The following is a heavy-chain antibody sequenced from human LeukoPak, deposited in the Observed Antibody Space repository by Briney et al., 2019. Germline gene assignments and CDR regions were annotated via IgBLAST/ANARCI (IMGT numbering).Heavy chain of an antibody. CDR1: GFTFSNYG. Sequence: GGSLRLSCAASGFTFSNYGMSWLRQAPGKGLEWLSAITGSGDDAYYADSVHCRFTMSRDNSKSTLYLQMNSLRVEDTALYYCAKESTGSSPDYWGQGTLVTVSS. V-gene: IGHV3-23*01. CDR3: AKESTGSSPDY. CDR2: ITGSGDDA. D-gene: IGHD1-26*01. J-gene: IGHJ4*02.